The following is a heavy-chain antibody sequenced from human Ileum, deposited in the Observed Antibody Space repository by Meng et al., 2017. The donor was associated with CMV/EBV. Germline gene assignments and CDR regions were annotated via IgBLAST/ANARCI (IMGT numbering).Heavy chain of an antibody. CDR1: GFIFTIYY. CDR3: VRDNWGLDY. Sequence: RLSCSGSGFIFTIYYMDWVRQAPGKGLEWVGRAKPKSYTTQFAASVEGRFTISRDDSKNSLFLQMNNLKTEDTALYYCVRDNWGLDYWGQGTLVTVSS. D-gene: IGHD7-27*01. J-gene: IGHJ4*02. V-gene: IGHV3-72*01. CDR2: AKPKSYTT.